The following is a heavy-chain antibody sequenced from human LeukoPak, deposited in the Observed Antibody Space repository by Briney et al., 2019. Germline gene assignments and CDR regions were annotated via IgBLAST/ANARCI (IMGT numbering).Heavy chain of an antibody. Sequence: GGSLRLSCAASGFTFSSYAMSWVRQAPGKGLEWVSAISGGGGSTYYADSVEGRFTISRDNSKNTLYLQMNSLRAEDTAVYYCAKDWTGIVVVVAAIPGPFDYWGQGTLVTVSS. CDR3: AKDWTGIVVVVAAIPGPFDY. CDR1: GFTFSSYA. D-gene: IGHD2-15*01. J-gene: IGHJ4*02. CDR2: ISGGGGST. V-gene: IGHV3-23*01.